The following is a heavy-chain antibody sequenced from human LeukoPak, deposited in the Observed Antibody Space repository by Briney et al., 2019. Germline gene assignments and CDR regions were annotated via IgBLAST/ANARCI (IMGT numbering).Heavy chain of an antibody. J-gene: IGHJ4*02. CDR1: GDSVSSNSVA. D-gene: IGHD6-25*01. CDR3: ARAASRVFDY. CDR2: TYYRSKWYS. Sequence: SQTLSLTCAISGDSVSSNSVAWNWIRQSPSRGLEWLGRTYYRSKWYSDYAESVSSRITINPDTSKNQFSLQLNSVTPEDTAVYYCARAASRVFDYWGQGTLVTVSS. V-gene: IGHV6-1*01.